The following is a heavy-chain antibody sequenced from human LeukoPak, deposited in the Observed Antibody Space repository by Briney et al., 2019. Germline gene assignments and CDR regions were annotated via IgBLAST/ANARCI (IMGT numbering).Heavy chain of an antibody. D-gene: IGHD5-18*01. J-gene: IGHJ4*02. CDR1: GFTFDDYA. CDR3: ARDRSYGSFDY. V-gene: IGHV3-9*01. Sequence: GGSPRLSCAASGFTFDDYAMHWVRQAPGKGLEWVSGISWNSGSIGYADSVKGRFTISRDNAKNALYLQMNSLTAEDTALYHCARDRSYGSFDYWGQGTLVTVSS. CDR2: ISWNSGSI.